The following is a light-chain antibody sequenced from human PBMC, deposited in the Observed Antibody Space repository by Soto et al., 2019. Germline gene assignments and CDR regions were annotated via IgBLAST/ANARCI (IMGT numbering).Light chain of an antibody. CDR3: QRYNTSPQT. V-gene: IGKV3-20*01. Sequence: EIVLTQSPATLSLSPGERATLSCRASQSFSSAFLAWYQQKPGQAPRLLIYGASIRATGIPDRFSGSGSGTDFTLTISRLEPEDFAVYYCQRYNTSPQTFGQGTKVEIK. J-gene: IGKJ1*01. CDR2: GAS. CDR1: QSFSSAF.